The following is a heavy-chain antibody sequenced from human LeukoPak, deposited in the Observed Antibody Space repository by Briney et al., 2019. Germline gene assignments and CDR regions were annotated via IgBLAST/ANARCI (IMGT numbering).Heavy chain of an antibody. CDR3: AKDQWDSGYDYPSYYYYYGMDV. J-gene: IGHJ6*02. CDR1: GFTFRSYG. D-gene: IGHD5-12*01. CDR2: ISDDGSNK. Sequence: GGSLRLSCVASGFTFRSYGMHWVRQAPGKGLEWVAVISDDGSNKYYADSVKGRFTISRDNSKNTLYLQMSSLRAEDTAVYSCAKDQWDSGYDYPSYYYYYGMDVWGQGTTVTVSS. V-gene: IGHV3-30*18.